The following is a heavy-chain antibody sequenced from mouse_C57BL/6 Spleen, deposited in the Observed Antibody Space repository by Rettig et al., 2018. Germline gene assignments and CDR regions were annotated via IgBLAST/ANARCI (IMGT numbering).Heavy chain of an antibody. CDR3: ARREGEFITTVVGYFDV. CDR2: IYPRSGNT. CDR1: GYTFTSYG. J-gene: IGHJ1*03. D-gene: IGHD1-1*01. Sequence: QLQQSGAELARPGASVKLSCKASGYTFTSYGISWVKQRTGQGLEWIGEIYPRSGNTYYNEKFKGKATLTADKSSSTAYMELRSLTSEDSAVYFCARREGEFITTVVGYFDVWGTGTTVTVSS. V-gene: IGHV1-81*01.